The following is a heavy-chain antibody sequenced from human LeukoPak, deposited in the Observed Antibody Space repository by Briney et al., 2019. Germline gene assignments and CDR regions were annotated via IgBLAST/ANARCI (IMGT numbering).Heavy chain of an antibody. D-gene: IGHD6-6*01. CDR3: AREGGIIAARLPLFHY. J-gene: IGHJ4*02. Sequence: GASVKVSCKASGYTFTDFYMHWVRQAPGQGLEWMGFINPSGGSTTYAQKFQGRVTMTRDTSTSTVYMELSSLRSEDTAVYYCAREGGIIAARLPLFHYWGQGTLVTVSS. CDR1: GYTFTDFY. CDR2: INPSGGST. V-gene: IGHV1-46*01.